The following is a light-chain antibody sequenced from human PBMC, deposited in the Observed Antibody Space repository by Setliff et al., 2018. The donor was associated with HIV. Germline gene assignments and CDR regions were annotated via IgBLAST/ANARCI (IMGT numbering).Light chain of an antibody. CDR1: SSDVGSFSL. CDR3: CSYASSQTYV. CDR2: EVT. J-gene: IGLJ1*01. V-gene: IGLV2-23*02. Sequence: HSALTQPASVSGSPGQSITISCTGTSSDVGSFSLVSWYQQEPGKAPKLIIYEVTKRPSGISDRFSGSKSGNTASLSISGLQTEDEADYYCCSYASSQTYVFGIGTKVTVL.